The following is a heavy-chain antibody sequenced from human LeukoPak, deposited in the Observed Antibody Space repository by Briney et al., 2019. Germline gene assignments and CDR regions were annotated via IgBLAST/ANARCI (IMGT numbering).Heavy chain of an antibody. J-gene: IGHJ4*02. CDR1: GYTFTSYG. D-gene: IGHD5-12*01. Sequence: PLASVKVSYKASGYTFTSYGISWVRQAPGQGLEWMGWISAYDGNTNYAQKLQGRVTMTTDTSTSTAYMELRSLRSDDTAVYSCASRSQNSGYYNWGQGTLVTVSS. CDR2: ISAYDGNT. CDR3: ASRSQNSGYYN. V-gene: IGHV1-18*01.